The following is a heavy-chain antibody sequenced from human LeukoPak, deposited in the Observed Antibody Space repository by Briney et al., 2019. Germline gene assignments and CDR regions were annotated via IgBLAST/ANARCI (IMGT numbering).Heavy chain of an antibody. CDR3: AKASSSWYGYFQH. J-gene: IGHJ1*01. V-gene: IGHV3-9*01. CDR2: ISWNSGSI. D-gene: IGHD6-13*01. Sequence: PGRSLRLSCAASGFTFDDYAMHWVRQAPGKGLEWVSGISWNSGSIGYADSVKGRFTISRDNAKNSLYLQMNSLRAEDTALYYCAKASSSWYGYFQHWGQGTLVTVSS. CDR1: GFTFDDYA.